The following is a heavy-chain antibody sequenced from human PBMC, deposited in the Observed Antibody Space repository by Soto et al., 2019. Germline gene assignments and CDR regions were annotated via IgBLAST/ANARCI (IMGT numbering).Heavy chain of an antibody. J-gene: IGHJ4*02. CDR2: IRSKAYGGTT. CDR3: TRDAVAGPTAYYFDY. D-gene: IGHD6-19*01. CDR1: GFTFGDYA. V-gene: IGHV3-49*04. Sequence: GCSLTLSCTAYGFTFGDYAMSWVRQAPGKGLEWVGFIRSKAYGGTTEYAASVKGRFTISRDDSKSIAYLQMNSLKTEDTAVYYCTRDAVAGPTAYYFDYWGQGTLVTVSS.